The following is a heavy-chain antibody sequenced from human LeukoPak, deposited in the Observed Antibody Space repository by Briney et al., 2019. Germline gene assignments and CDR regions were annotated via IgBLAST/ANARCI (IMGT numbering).Heavy chain of an antibody. CDR2: INHSGST. J-gene: IGHJ4*02. V-gene: IGHV4-4*02. CDR3: ARYGVGGDRRRSYYFDY. Sequence: SETLSLTCAVSGGSISSSNWWSWVRQPPGKGLEWIGEINHSGSTNYNPSLKSRVTISVDTSKNQFSLKLSSVTAADTAVYYCARYGVGGDRRRSYYFDYGGQGTLVTVSS. D-gene: IGHD2-21*01. CDR1: GGSISSSNW.